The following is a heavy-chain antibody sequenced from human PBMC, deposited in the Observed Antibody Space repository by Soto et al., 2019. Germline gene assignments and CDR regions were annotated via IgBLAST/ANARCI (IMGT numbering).Heavy chain of an antibody. CDR1: GGTFSSYT. Sequence: QVQLVQSGAEVKKPGSSVKVSCKASGGTFSSYTISWVRQAPGQGLEWMGRIIPILGIANYAQKFQGRVTSTAEKSTSTGYMELSSLRSEDTAVYYCARGIGVAGWLGPHFDYWGQGTLVTVSS. J-gene: IGHJ4*02. CDR2: IIPILGIA. V-gene: IGHV1-69*02. CDR3: ARGIGVAGWLGPHFDY. D-gene: IGHD6-19*01.